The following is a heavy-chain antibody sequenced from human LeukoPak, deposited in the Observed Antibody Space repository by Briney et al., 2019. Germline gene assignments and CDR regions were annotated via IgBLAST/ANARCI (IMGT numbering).Heavy chain of an antibody. CDR1: GYTFTSYS. CDR3: ARAPMGTAPLY. J-gene: IGHJ4*02. D-gene: IGHD1/OR15-1a*01. V-gene: IGHV1-8*02. Sequence: ASVKVSCEASGYTFTSYSLNWVRQAPGQGLEWMGWMNPVSGNAGSAQKFQGRVTLTRDTSISTAYMELSSLTSDDTAFYYCARAPMGTAPLYWGQGTLVIVSS. CDR2: MNPVSGNA.